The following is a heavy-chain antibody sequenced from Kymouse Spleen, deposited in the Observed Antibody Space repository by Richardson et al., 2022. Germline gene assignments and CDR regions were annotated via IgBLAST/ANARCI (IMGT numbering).Heavy chain of an antibody. Sequence: QVQLVESGGGVVQPGRSLRLSCAASGFTFSSYGMHWVRQAPGKGLEWVAVISYDGSNKYYADSVKGRFTISRDNSKNTLYLQMNSLRAEDTAVYYCAKDRIAVAGLYYYYYYGMDVWGQGTTVTVSS. CDR3: AKDRIAVAGLYYYYYYGMDV. CDR2: ISYDGSNK. V-gene: IGHV3-30*18. D-gene: IGHD6-19*01. CDR1: GFTFSSYG. J-gene: IGHJ6*02.